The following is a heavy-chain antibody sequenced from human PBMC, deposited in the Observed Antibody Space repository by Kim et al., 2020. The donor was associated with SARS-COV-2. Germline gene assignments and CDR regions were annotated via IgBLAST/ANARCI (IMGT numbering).Heavy chain of an antibody. V-gene: IGHV3-48*03. D-gene: IGHD6-19*01. CDR3: ARERGTYSSGWFFDY. Sequence: GGSLRLSCAASGFTFSSYEMNWVRQAPGKGLEWVSYISSSGSTIYYADSVKGRFTISRDNAKNSLYLQMNSLRAEDTAVYYCARERGTYSSGWFFDYWGQGTLVTVSS. CDR2: ISSSGSTI. J-gene: IGHJ4*02. CDR1: GFTFSSYE.